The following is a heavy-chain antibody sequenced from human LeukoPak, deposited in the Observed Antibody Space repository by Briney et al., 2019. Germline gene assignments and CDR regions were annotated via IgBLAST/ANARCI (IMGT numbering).Heavy chain of an antibody. V-gene: IGHV3-23*01. Sequence: PGGSLRLSCAASGFTFSSYGMSWVRQAPGKGLEWVSAISGSGGSTYYADSVKGRFTISRDNSKNTLYLQMNSLRAEDTAVYYCAKVAIVVVVAATPDYWGQGTLVTVPS. CDR2: ISGSGGST. J-gene: IGHJ4*02. CDR3: AKVAIVVVVAATPDY. CDR1: GFTFSSYG. D-gene: IGHD2-15*01.